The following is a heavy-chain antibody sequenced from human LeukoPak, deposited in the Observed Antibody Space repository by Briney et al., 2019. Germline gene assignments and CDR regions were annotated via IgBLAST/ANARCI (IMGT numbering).Heavy chain of an antibody. CDR3: ARGGWSLDY. CDR2: IYHSGRT. D-gene: IGHD6-19*01. J-gene: IGHJ4*02. Sequence: SETLSLTCTVSGGSISSHYWSWIRQPPGKGLEWIGYIYHSGRTNYNPSLKSRVTISVDTSKNQFSLKLSSVTAADTAVYYCARGGWSLDYWGQGTLVTVSS. V-gene: IGHV4-59*11. CDR1: GGSISSHY.